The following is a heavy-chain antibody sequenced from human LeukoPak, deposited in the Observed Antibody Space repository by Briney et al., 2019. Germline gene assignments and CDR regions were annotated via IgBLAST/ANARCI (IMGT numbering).Heavy chain of an antibody. CDR1: GGSISSSGYY. CDR3: ARETSGSGIDY. Sequence: PSETLSLTCTVSGGSISSSGYYWGWIRQPPGKGLEWIGSISYSGNTYYNPSLKSQVTISADTSKNQFSLKLSSVTAADTAVYYCARETSGSGIDYWGQGTLVTVSS. J-gene: IGHJ4*02. V-gene: IGHV4-39*07. D-gene: IGHD3-10*01. CDR2: ISYSGNT.